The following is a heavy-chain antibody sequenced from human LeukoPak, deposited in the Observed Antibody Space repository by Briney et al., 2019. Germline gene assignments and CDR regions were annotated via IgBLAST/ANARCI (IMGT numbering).Heavy chain of an antibody. CDR3: ARDLVGVIAGVGFDP. D-gene: IGHD6-13*01. Sequence: ASVKVSCKASGYTFTGYYIHWVRQAPGQGLEWLGWINPISGGTHYAQKFQGRVTMTRDTSISTAYMELSRLRSDDTAVYYCARDLVGVIAGVGFDPWGQGTLVTVSS. CDR1: GYTFTGYY. V-gene: IGHV1-2*02. J-gene: IGHJ5*02. CDR2: INPISGGT.